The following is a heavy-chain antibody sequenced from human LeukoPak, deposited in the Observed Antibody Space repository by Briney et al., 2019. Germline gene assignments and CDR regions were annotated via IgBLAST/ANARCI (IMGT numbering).Heavy chain of an antibody. CDR1: GFTFDDYA. J-gene: IGHJ4*02. D-gene: IGHD4-23*01. V-gene: IGHV3-9*01. CDR3: AKIDYGGND. CDR2: ISWNSVSI. Sequence: PGRSLRLSCAASGFTFDDYAMHWVRQAPEKGLEWVSGISWNSVSIDYADSVKGRFTISRDNAKNSLYLQMNSLRAEDTALYYCAKIDYGGNDWGQGTLVTVSS.